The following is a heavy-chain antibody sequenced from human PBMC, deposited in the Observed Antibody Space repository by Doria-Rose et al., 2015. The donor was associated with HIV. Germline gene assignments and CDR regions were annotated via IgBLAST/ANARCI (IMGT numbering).Heavy chain of an antibody. J-gene: IGHJ4*02. CDR3: ARHERAGYVSSWYI. V-gene: IGHV4-59*01. Sequence: QVQLQESGPGLVKPSETLSLTRTVSGGSISSYYWSWIRQPPGKGLEWIGYIYDSGSSSSNPSLRSRVSISADTSNNQFSLRLRSVTAADTAVYYCARHERAGYVSSWYIWGQGTLVTVSS. D-gene: IGHD6-13*01. CDR1: GGSISSYY. CDR2: IYDSGSS.